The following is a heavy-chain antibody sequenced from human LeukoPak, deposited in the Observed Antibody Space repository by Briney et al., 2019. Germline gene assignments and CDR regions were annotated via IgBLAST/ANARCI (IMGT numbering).Heavy chain of an antibody. CDR2: ISGSGGRT. D-gene: IGHD1-26*01. CDR3: AKGARWELPLDY. CDR1: GFTFSSYA. J-gene: IGHJ4*02. V-gene: IGHV3-23*01. Sequence: GGSLRLSCAASGFTFSSYAMSWVRQAPGKGLEWVSAISGSGGRTYYADSVKGRFTISRDNSMDTLYLQMNILRADDTAVYYCAKGARWELPLDYWGQGTLVTVSS.